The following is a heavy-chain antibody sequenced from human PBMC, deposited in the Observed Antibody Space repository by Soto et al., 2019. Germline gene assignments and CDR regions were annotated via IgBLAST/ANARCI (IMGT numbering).Heavy chain of an antibody. J-gene: IGHJ6*02. V-gene: IGHV4-61*03. CDR3: ARDHDMFDSPPRSPQFYHGMEV. CDR2: IHHSGAT. D-gene: IGHD3-10*02. Sequence: SETLSLPGGVSGCSVRSFSYYWSWIRQPPGRRPEWIGYIHHSGATRYNPSLNDRVSISLDTSKNHLALKLNSVTAADTAVYYCARDHDMFDSPPRSPQFYHGMEVWGQGTTVTVSS. CDR1: GCSVRSFSYY.